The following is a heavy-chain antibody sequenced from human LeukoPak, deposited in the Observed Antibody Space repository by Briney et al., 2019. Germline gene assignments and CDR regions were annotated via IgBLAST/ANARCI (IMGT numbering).Heavy chain of an antibody. J-gene: IGHJ1*01. V-gene: IGHV4-34*01. D-gene: IGHD3-9*01. CDR2: INHSGST. CDR1: GGSFSGYH. CDR3: AAEDYDFLTGYYHD. Sequence: SETLSLTCAVYGGSFSGYHWSWIRQPPGKGLEWIGEINHSGSTNYNPSLKSRATISVDTSKNQFSLKLSSVTAADTAVYYCAAEDYDFLTGYYHDWGQGTLVTVSS.